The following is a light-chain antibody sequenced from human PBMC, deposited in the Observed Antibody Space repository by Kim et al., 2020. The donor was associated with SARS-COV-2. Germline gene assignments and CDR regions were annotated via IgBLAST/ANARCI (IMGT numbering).Light chain of an antibody. Sequence: QSALTQPASVSGSPGQSITISCTGTSSDVGGYNFVSWYQQHPGKAPKFMIFDVSKRPSGVSNRFSGSKSGNTASLTISGLQPEDEADYYCSSYASSSTWLFGGGTQLTVL. V-gene: IGLV2-14*01. CDR2: DVS. J-gene: IGLJ3*02. CDR3: SSYASSSTWL. CDR1: SSDVGGYNF.